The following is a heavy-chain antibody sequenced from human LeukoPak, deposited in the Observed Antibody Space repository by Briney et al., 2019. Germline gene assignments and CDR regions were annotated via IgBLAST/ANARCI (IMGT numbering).Heavy chain of an antibody. Sequence: SETLSLTCTVSGGSISSYYWSWIRQPPGKGLEWIGYIYTSGSTNYNPSLKSRVTISVDTSKNQFSLKLSSVTAADTAVHYCARHARRWLQTNYYYYYYMDVWGKGTTVTVSS. CDR3: ARHARRWLQTNYYYYYYMDV. J-gene: IGHJ6*03. CDR1: GGSISSYY. V-gene: IGHV4-4*09. D-gene: IGHD5-24*01. CDR2: IYTSGST.